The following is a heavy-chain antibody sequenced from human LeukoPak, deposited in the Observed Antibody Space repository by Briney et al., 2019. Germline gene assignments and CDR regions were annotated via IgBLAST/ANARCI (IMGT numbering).Heavy chain of an antibody. D-gene: IGHD1-26*01. CDR2: IYSSGST. J-gene: IGHJ4*02. CDR1: GGSISSYK. CDR3: ARGIVGATAPDY. V-gene: IGHV4-4*07. Sequence: PSETLSLTCTVSGGSISSYKWSRIRQPAGKGLEWIGRIYSSGSTNYTPSLTSRVTMSVDTSKNQFSLKLSSVTAADTAVYYCARGIVGATAPDYWGQGALVIVSS.